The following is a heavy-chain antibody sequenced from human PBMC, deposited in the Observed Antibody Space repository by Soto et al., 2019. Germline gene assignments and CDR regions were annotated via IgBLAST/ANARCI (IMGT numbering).Heavy chain of an antibody. CDR1: GFTFSNYA. D-gene: IGHD6-13*01. CDR3: VKDQGSSWYEIDY. J-gene: IGHJ4*02. CDR2: SGGST. V-gene: IGHV3-23*01. Sequence: EVQLLESGGGLVQPGGSLRLSCAASGFTFSNYAVTWVRQAPGKGLEWVSTSGGSTYYADSVKGRFTISRDNSKNTLYLQMHSLRAEDTAVYYCVKDQGSSWYEIDYMGQGTLVTVSS.